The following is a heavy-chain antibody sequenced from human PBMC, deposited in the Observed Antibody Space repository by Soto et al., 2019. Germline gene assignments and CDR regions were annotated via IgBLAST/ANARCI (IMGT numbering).Heavy chain of an antibody. D-gene: IGHD3-3*01. CDR2: ISSSSSTI. V-gene: IGHV3-48*01. Sequence: PGGSLRLSCAASGFTFSSYAMHWVRQAPGKGLEWVSDISSSSSTIYYADSVKGRFTISRDNAKNSLYLQMNSLRAEDTAVYYCARGGYDFWSGYYSDYYYMDVWGKGTTVTVSS. CDR1: GFTFSSYA. CDR3: ARGGYDFWSGYYSDYYYMDV. J-gene: IGHJ6*03.